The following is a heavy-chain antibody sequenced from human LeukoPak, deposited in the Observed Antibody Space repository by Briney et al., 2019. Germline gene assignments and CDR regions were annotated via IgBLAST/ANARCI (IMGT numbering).Heavy chain of an antibody. CDR1: GGSISAYF. V-gene: IGHV4-4*07. CDR3: ARAQYYYDSSGPFDY. CDR2: IYSSGST. D-gene: IGHD3-22*01. Sequence: SETLSLTCTVSGGSISAYFWGWIRQPAEKGLEWIGHIYSSGSTIYNPSLKSRVTMSVDTSKNQFSLKLSSVTAADTAVYYCARAQYYYDSSGPFDYWGQGTLVTVSS. J-gene: IGHJ4*02.